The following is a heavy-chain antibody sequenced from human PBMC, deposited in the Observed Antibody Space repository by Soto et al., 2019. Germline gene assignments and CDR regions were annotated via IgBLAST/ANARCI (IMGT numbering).Heavy chain of an antibody. J-gene: IGHJ5*02. CDR2: IYYSGST. V-gene: IGHV4-39*07. D-gene: IGHD3-3*01. CDR3: ARWTTTIFGPLGFDP. Sequence: PSETLSLTCTVSGGSINSGSYYWGWIRQPPGKGLEWIGYIYYSGSTNYNPSLKSRVTISVDTSKNQFSLKLGSVTAADTAVYYCARWTTTIFGPLGFDPWGQGTLVTVSS. CDR1: GGSINSGSYY.